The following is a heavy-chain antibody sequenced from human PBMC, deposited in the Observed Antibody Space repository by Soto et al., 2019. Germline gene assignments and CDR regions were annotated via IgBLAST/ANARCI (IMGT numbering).Heavy chain of an antibody. CDR2: ISYDGSNK. J-gene: IGHJ6*02. Sequence: SLRLSCAASGFTFSSYGMHWVRQAPGKGLEWVAVISYDGSNKYYADSVKGRVTISRDNSKNTLYLQMNSLRAEDTAVYYCAKDVVVGATTGLGDYYYYYGMDVWGQGTTVTVSS. V-gene: IGHV3-30*18. CDR1: GFTFSSYG. CDR3: AKDVVVGATTGLGDYYYYYGMDV. D-gene: IGHD1-26*01.